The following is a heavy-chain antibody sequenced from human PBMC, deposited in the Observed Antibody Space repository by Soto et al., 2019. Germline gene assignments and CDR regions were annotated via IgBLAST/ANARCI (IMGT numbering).Heavy chain of an antibody. Sequence: TLALTCAVSGCSISSGGYSWSWIRQPPGKGLEWIGYIYHSGSTYYNPSLKSRVTISVDRSKNQFSLKLSSVTAADTAVYYCARVSAAVFYCRGQRTVVTVSS. CDR2: IYHSGST. V-gene: IGHV4-30-2*01. CDR3: ARVSAAVFYC. CDR1: GCSISSGGYS. D-gene: IGHD1-26*01. J-gene: IGHJ4*03.